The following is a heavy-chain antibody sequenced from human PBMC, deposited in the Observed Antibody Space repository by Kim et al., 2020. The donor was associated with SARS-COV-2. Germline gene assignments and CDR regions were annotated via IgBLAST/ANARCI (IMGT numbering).Heavy chain of an antibody. CDR3: AKGWGFDN. V-gene: IGHV3-7*01. CDR2: IKEDASDE. J-gene: IGHJ4*02. D-gene: IGHD3-16*01. Sequence: GGSLTLSCEASGFTFSTHYMSWVRQAPGKGLEWVANIKEDASDESYADTVKGRFTISRDNARNSLYLQMNNLRVEDTAVYYCAKGWGFDNWGQGTLVTVS. CDR1: GFTFSTHY.